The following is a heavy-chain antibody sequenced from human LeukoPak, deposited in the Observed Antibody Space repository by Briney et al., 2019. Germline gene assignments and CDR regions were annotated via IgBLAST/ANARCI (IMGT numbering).Heavy chain of an antibody. V-gene: IGHV4-4*07. CDR1: GGSISTYF. CDR2: IYFNGNT. J-gene: IGHJ4*02. CDR3: ARFSGSFSD. Sequence: PSETLSLTCTVSGGSISTYFWTWIRQPAGKGLEWIGRIYFNGNTNYNPSLKSRVSMSVDTSKNQFSLKLSSVTAADTAIYYCARFSGSFSDWGQGTLVTVSS. D-gene: IGHD1-26*01.